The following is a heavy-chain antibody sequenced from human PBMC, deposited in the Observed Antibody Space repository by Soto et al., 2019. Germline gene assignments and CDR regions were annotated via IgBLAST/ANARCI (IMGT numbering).Heavy chain of an antibody. CDR1: RFTFSSYA. V-gene: IGHV3-23*01. J-gene: IGHJ4*02. CDR2: VSGSGGST. CDR3: AKHYDSSGYTVPYYFDY. D-gene: IGHD3-22*01. Sequence: GGSLRLSCAASRFTFSSYAMSWVRQAPGKGLEWVSTVSGSGGSTYYADSVKGRFTISRDSSKNTLYLQMNSLRAEDTALYYCAKHYDSSGYTVPYYFDYWGQGTLVTVSS.